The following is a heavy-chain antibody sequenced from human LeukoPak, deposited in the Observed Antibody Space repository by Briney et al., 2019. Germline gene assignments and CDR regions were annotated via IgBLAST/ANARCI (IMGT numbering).Heavy chain of an antibody. Sequence: PGGSLRLSCAASGFTFSSYSMNWVHQAPGKGLEWVSSISSSSSYIYYADSVKGRFTISRDNAKNSLYLQMNSLRAEDTAVYYCARLFSGWYGYFDYWGQGTLVTVSS. V-gene: IGHV3-21*01. CDR1: GFTFSSYS. J-gene: IGHJ4*02. CDR2: ISSSSSYI. CDR3: ARLFSGWYGYFDY. D-gene: IGHD6-13*01.